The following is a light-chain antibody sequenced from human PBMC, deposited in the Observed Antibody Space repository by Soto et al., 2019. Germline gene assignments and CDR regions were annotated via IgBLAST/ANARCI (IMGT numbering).Light chain of an antibody. CDR3: SSYTSFSTGV. CDR1: SSDVGGYNS. J-gene: IGLJ3*02. V-gene: IGLV2-14*01. CDR2: EVS. Sequence: QSVLTQPASVSGSPGQSITISCTGTSSDVGGYNSVSWYQQHPGKAPKLMIYEVSNRPSGVSIRFFGSKSGNTASLTISGLQAEDEADYYCSSYTSFSTGVFGGGTQLTVL.